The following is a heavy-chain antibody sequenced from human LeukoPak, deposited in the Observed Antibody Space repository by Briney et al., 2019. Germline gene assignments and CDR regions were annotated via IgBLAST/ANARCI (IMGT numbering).Heavy chain of an antibody. CDR3: AKAAYDSSGSWYYFDY. D-gene: IGHD3-22*01. CDR2: IHYDGRNQ. V-gene: IGHV3-30*02. J-gene: IGHJ4*02. CDR1: GFNFRGYG. Sequence: PGGSLRLSCAASGFNFRGYGMHWVRQAPGKGLEWVTFIHYDGRNQYYADSVKGRFTISRDNSKNTLYLQMNSLRPEDTAVYYCAKAAYDSSGSWYYFDYWGQGTLVTVSS.